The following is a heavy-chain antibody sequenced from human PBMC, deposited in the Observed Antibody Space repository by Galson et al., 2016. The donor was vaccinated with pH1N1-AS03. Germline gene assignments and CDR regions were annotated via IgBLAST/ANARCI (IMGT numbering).Heavy chain of an antibody. J-gene: IGHJ4*02. CDR3: ATRGV. CDR2: INEDGSTA. V-gene: IGHV3-74*01. CDR1: GFSFSTNW. D-gene: IGHD3-10*01. Sequence: SLRLSCAASGFSFSTNWMHWVRQAPGKGLVWVAHINEDGSTARHADSVKGRFAISRDNSKNTLFLHMNSLRAEDTALYYCATRGVWGQGTLVTVS.